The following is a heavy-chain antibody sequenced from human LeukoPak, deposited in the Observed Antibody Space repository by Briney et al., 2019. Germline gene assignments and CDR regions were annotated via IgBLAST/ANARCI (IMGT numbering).Heavy chain of an antibody. CDR1: GGSFSGYY. CDR3: ARTEGVNGDYFDY. V-gene: IGHV4-34*01. D-gene: IGHD4-17*01. J-gene: IGHJ4*02. CDR2: INQSGRT. Sequence: SETLSLTCAVYGGSFSGYYWSWIRQPPGKGLEWIGEINQSGRTNYNPSLKSRVTLSVDTSKNQFSLKLNSVTAADTAVYYCARTEGVNGDYFDYWGQGTLVTISS.